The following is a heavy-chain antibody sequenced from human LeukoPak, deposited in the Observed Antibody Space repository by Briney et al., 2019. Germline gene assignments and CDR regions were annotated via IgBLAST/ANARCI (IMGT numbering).Heavy chain of an antibody. V-gene: IGHV4-39*01. D-gene: IGHD3-3*01. J-gene: IGHJ4*02. CDR2: IYYSGST. CDR3: ARHGYDFWSGYYTGIPTLFDY. CDR1: GGSISSSSYY. Sequence: KPSETLSLTCTVSGGSISSSSYYWGWIRQPPGKGLEWIGSIYYSGSTYYNPSLKSRVTISVDTSKNQFSLKLSSVTAADTAVYYCARHGYDFWSGYYTGIPTLFDYWGQGTLVTVSS.